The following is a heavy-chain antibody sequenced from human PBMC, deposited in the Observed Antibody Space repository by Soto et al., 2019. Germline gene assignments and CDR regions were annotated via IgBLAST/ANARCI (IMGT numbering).Heavy chain of an antibody. CDR3: ARSLMVRGDHYYYYGMDV. Sequence: PSETLSLTCTVSGGSISSYYWSWIRQPAGKGLEWIGRIYTSGSTNYNPSLKSRVTMSVDTSKNQFSLKLSSVTAADTAVYYCARSLMVRGDHYYYYGMDVWGQGTTVTVSS. J-gene: IGHJ6*02. V-gene: IGHV4-4*07. CDR2: IYTSGST. CDR1: GGSISSYY. D-gene: IGHD3-10*01.